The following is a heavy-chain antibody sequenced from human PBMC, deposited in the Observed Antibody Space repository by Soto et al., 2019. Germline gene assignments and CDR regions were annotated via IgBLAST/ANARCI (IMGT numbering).Heavy chain of an antibody. CDR3: ARVPQASYCSGGSCSRPDWYFDP. CDR1: SGSISSSNW. J-gene: IGHJ2*01. CDR2: IYHSGST. V-gene: IGHV4-4*02. D-gene: IGHD2-15*01. Sequence: QVQLQESGPGLVKPSGTLSLTCAVSSGSISSSNWWTWVRQPPGKGLEWIGEIYHSGSTNYSPSLKRRLPISVDKPKNPFSVKVRSVTAAHTAVYYCARVPQASYCSGGSCSRPDWYFDPWGRGTLVTVSS.